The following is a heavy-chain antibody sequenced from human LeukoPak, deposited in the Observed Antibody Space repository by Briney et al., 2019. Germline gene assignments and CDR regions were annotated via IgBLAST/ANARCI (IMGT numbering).Heavy chain of an antibody. CDR2: IYHSGST. CDR1: GSPFSGGSN. D-gene: IGHD6-13*01. Sequence: SETLSLTCTVSGSPFSGGSNWGWFRQPPGKGLEGIGSIYHSGSTYYNPSLKSRVTISVDTSKNQFSLKLSSVTAADTAVYYCAREGSSLRTPIDYWGQGTLVTVSS. V-gene: IGHV4-38-2*02. CDR3: AREGSSLRTPIDY. J-gene: IGHJ4*02.